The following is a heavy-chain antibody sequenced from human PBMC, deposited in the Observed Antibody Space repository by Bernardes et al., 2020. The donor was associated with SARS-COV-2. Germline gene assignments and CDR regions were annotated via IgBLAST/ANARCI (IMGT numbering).Heavy chain of an antibody. J-gene: IGHJ4*02. V-gene: IGHV3-30*03. Sequence: GGSLRLSCVASGFTFRSYGMHWVRQAPGKGLEWVAVTSEDGSNKYYADSVKGRFTISRDNSKNTLYVQMNNLRVEDTAVYYCSRVDYGGNSPSFDYWGQGTLVTISS. CDR3: SRVDYGGNSPSFDY. CDR2: TSEDGSNK. D-gene: IGHD4-17*01. CDR1: GFTFRSYG.